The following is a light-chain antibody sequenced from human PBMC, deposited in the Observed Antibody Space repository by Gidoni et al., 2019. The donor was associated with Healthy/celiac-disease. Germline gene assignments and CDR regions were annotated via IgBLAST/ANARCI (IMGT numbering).Light chain of an antibody. CDR3: QQYGSSPLVT. Sequence: EKLLTQSPGTLSLSPGERATLSCRASQSVSSSYLAWYQQKPGQAPRLLIYGASSRATGIPDRFSGSGSGTDFTLTISRLEPEDFAVYYCQQYGSSPLVTFGPGTKVDIK. CDR2: GAS. CDR1: QSVSSSY. J-gene: IGKJ3*01. V-gene: IGKV3-20*01.